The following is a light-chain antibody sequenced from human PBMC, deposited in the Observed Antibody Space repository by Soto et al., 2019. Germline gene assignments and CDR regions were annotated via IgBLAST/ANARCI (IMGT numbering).Light chain of an antibody. Sequence: SYELTQPLSVSVALGQTAYITCGGNNIGSKNVHWYQLKPGQVPVLVMYRDTNRPSGIPERFSASNSGNTATLTISRAQAGDEADYYCQVWDSSASVVFGGGTKLTVL. CDR1: NIGSKN. V-gene: IGLV3-9*01. J-gene: IGLJ2*01. CDR3: QVWDSSASVV. CDR2: RDT.